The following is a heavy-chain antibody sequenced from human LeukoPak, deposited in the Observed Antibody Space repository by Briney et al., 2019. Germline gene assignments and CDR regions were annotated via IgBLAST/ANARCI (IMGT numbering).Heavy chain of an antibody. J-gene: IGHJ2*01. D-gene: IGHD3-10*01. Sequence: VGSLRLSCEASGFTFNAHAMNWVRQAPGKGLEWVSVISGDVRDTNYANPVKGRFTISRDNSKNAVFLQMDSLRVEDTAMYYCAKDGYYSSANHFARLHFDLWGRGTLVTVSS. CDR3: AKDGYYSSANHFARLHFDL. V-gene: IGHV3-23*01. CDR2: ISGDVRDT. CDR1: GFTFNAHA.